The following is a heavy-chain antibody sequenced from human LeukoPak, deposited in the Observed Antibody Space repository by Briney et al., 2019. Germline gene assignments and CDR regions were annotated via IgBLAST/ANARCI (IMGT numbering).Heavy chain of an antibody. CDR2: ISGSGDDT. CDR3: ARDEIAAAGWYFDL. V-gene: IGHV3-23*01. D-gene: IGHD6-13*01. CDR1: GFPFSSYA. Sequence: GGSLRLSCVVSGFPFSSYAMSWVRQAPGKGLEWVSGISGSGDDTYYAASVKGRFTVSRDTSKNTLYLQMNSLRAEDTAVYYCARDEIAAAGWYFDLWGRGTLVTVSS. J-gene: IGHJ2*01.